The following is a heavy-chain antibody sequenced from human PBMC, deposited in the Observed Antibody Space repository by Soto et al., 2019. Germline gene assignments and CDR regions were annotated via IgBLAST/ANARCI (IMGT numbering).Heavy chain of an antibody. CDR1: GFTFSSYA. Sequence: GGSLRLSCAASGFTFSSYAMSWVRQAPGKGLEWVSAISGSGGSTYYADSVKGRLTISRDNSKNTLYLQMNSLRAEDTAVYYCAKAGAQYYDFWSGYNYYYGMDVWGQGTTVTVSS. D-gene: IGHD3-3*01. CDR2: ISGSGGST. CDR3: AKAGAQYYDFWSGYNYYYGMDV. V-gene: IGHV3-23*01. J-gene: IGHJ6*02.